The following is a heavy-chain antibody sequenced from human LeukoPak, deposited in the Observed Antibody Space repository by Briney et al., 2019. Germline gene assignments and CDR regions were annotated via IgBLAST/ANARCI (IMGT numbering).Heavy chain of an antibody. J-gene: IGHJ4*02. D-gene: IGHD3-22*01. Sequence: SQTLSLTCTVSGGSISSGSYYWSWIRQPAGKGLEWIGRIYTSGSTNYNPSLKSRVTISVDTSKNQFSLKLSSVTAADTAVYYCARDSSGYYSFDYWGQGTLVTVSS. CDR1: GGSISSGSYY. CDR2: IYTSGST. V-gene: IGHV4-61*02. CDR3: ARDSSGYYSFDY.